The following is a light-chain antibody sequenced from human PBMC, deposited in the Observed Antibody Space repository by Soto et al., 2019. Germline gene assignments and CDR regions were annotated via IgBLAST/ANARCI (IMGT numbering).Light chain of an antibody. CDR1: QSISTY. CDR3: QQSVFTLYT. V-gene: IGKV1-39*01. Sequence: DIQMTQSPSSLSASVGDRVTITCRASQSISTYLNWFQQKPGKAPSLLIYGASILQSVVPSTFSGSGSETDFTLTISSLQPEDFATYYCQQSVFTLYTFGHGIKREIK. J-gene: IGKJ2*01. CDR2: GAS.